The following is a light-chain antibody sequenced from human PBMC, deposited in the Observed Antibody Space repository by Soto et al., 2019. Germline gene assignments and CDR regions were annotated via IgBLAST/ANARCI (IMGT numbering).Light chain of an antibody. Sequence: DIQMTQSPSSLSASIGDRVSFTCQTSQDISKFLNWYQHKPGQAPSLLIYDASTLESGVPSRFSGTGSGTEFTFSITSLQPEDFGTYYCQQCYMGWTFGQGTKVDIK. CDR3: QQCYMGWT. V-gene: IGKV1-33*01. CDR2: DAS. CDR1: QDISKF. J-gene: IGKJ1*01.